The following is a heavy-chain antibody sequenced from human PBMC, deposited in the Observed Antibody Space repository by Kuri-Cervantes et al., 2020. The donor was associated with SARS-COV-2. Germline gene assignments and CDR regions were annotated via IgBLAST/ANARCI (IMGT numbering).Heavy chain of an antibody. CDR1: GFIFSSHS. V-gene: IGHV3-21*01. J-gene: IGHJ4*02. Sequence: GESLKISCAASGFIFSSHSMNWVRQAPGKGLEWVSSISSSSSYIYYADSVKGRFTISRDNAKNSLYLQMNSLRAEDTAVYYCARQRDTAMDTASPFDYWGQGTQVTVSS. CDR3: ARQRDTAMDTASPFDY. D-gene: IGHD5-18*01. CDR2: ISSSSSYI.